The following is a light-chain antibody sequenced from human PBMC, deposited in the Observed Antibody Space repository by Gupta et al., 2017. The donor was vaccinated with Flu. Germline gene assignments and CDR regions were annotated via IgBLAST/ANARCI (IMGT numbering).Light chain of an antibody. Sequence: QSVLTQPPSVSAAPGQLVTISCSGSSSDIGNDSVSWYQHLPGGTPRLLIYDNNTRPSGIPARFSGSKSATSATLYITGLQTGDEADYYFDTGDTSRNVYVFAAGTKVTVL. CDR2: DNN. CDR3: DTGDTSRNVYV. V-gene: IGLV1-51*01. CDR1: SSDIGNDS. J-gene: IGLJ1*01.